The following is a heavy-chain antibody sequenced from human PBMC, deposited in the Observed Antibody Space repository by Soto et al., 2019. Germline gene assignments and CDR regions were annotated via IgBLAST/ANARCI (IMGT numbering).Heavy chain of an antibody. J-gene: IGHJ4*02. CDR1: GFTFSTYP. Sequence: EVQLVESGGNLAQPGGSLRLSCAASGFTFSTYPMHWVRQGPGTGLEYVAGISGNGGSTHYAYSVKGRFTISRDNSKTTLYLQMGSLRAEDMAVYYCARDYCPGGVCYTIFDYWGQGTLVTVSS. V-gene: IGHV3-64*01. D-gene: IGHD2-8*02. CDR3: ARDYCPGGVCYTIFDY. CDR2: ISGNGGST.